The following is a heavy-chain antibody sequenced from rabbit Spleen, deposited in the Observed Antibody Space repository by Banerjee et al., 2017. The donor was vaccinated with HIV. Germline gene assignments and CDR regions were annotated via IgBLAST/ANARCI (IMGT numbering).Heavy chain of an antibody. CDR2: MELLFRST. D-gene: IGHD1-1*01. J-gene: IGHJ4*01. CDR1: GFDFSSYG. CDR3: VRGASSSGYYSL. Sequence: QEQLVESGGGLVQPVGSLKLSCKASGFDFSSYGVSWVRQAPGKGLEWIGYMELLFRSTYYATWVNGRFPISSHNAQNTLYLQLNSLTVADSATYFCVRGASSSGYYSLWGPGTLVTVS. V-gene: IGHV1S47*01.